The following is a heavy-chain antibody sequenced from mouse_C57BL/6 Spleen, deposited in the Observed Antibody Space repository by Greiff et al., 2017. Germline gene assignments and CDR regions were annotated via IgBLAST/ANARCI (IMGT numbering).Heavy chain of an antibody. CDR3: ARAYGSSSYAMDY. V-gene: IGHV1-66*01. Sequence: QVQLQQSGPELVKPGASVKISCKASGYSFTSYYIHWVKQRPGQGLEWIGWIYPGSGNTKYNEKFKGKATLTADTSSSSAYMQLSILTSEDSAVYYGARAYGSSSYAMDYWGQGTSVTVSS. D-gene: IGHD1-1*01. CDR1: GYSFTSYY. J-gene: IGHJ4*01. CDR2: IYPGSGNT.